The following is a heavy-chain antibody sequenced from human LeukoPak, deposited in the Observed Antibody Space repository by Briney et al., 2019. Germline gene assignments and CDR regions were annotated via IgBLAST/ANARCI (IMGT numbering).Heavy chain of an antibody. V-gene: IGHV1-2*06. CDR2: INPNSGGT. D-gene: IGHD3-22*01. J-gene: IGHJ4*02. CDR3: ARDPTDYYDSTPDY. Sequence: ASVKVSCKASGYTFTGYYMHWVRQAPGQGLEWMGRINPNSGGTNYAQKFRGRVTMTRDTSISTAYMELSRLRSDDTAVYYCARDPTDYYDSTPDYWGQGTLVTVSS. CDR1: GYTFTGYY.